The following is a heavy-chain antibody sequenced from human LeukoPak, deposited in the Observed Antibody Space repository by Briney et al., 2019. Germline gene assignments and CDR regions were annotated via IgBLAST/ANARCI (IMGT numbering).Heavy chain of an antibody. V-gene: IGHV3-30*18. Sequence: GGSLRLSCAASGFTFSSYGMHWVRQAPGKGLEWVAVISYDGSNKYYADSVKGRFTISRDNSKNTLYLQMNSLRAEDTAVYYCAKELRGYSYGLRNNWFDPWGQGTLVAVSS. D-gene: IGHD5-18*01. J-gene: IGHJ5*02. CDR1: GFTFSSYG. CDR2: ISYDGSNK. CDR3: AKELRGYSYGLRNNWFDP.